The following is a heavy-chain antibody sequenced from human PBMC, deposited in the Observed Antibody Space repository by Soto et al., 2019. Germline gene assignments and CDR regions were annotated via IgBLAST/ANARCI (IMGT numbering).Heavy chain of an antibody. CDR2: IYYSGST. D-gene: IGHD3-10*01. CDR1: GCSISSYY. Sequence: SETLSLACTVSGCSISSYYWSWIRQPPGKGLEWIGYIYYSGSTNYNPSLKSRVTISVDTSKNQFSLKLSSVTAADTAVYYCARGRSRFGELLSWASGSRAWFDPWGQGTLVTVSS. CDR3: ARGRSRFGELLSWASGSRAWFDP. V-gene: IGHV4-59*01. J-gene: IGHJ5*02.